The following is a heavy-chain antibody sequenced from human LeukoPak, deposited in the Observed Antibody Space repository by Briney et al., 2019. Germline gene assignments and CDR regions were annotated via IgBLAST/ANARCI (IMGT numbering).Heavy chain of an antibody. V-gene: IGHV4-39*07. J-gene: IGHJ1*01. Sequence: SETLSLTCTVSGGSISSSSYYWGWIRQPPGKGLEWIGSIYYSGSTYYNPSLKSRVTISVDTSKNQFSLILNSVTAADTAVYYCARGGAARPHFQNWGQGTLVTVSS. CDR2: IYYSGST. CDR3: ARGGAARPHFQN. D-gene: IGHD6-6*01. CDR1: GGSISSSSYY.